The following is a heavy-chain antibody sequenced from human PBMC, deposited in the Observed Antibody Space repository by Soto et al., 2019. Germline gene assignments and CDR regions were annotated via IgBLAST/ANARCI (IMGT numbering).Heavy chain of an antibody. Sequence: ASVKVSCKASGYTFTGYYMHWVRQAPGQGLEWMGWINPNSGGTNYAQKFQGRVTMTRDTSISTAYMELSRLRSDGTAVYYCARGPLGRARWGWFDPWGQGTLVTVSS. J-gene: IGHJ5*02. CDR1: GYTFTGYY. V-gene: IGHV1-2*02. CDR2: INPNSGGT. CDR3: ARGPLGRARWGWFDP. D-gene: IGHD1-26*01.